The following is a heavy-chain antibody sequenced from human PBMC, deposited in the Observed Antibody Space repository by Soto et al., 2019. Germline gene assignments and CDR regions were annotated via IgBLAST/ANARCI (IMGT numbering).Heavy chain of an antibody. CDR2: ISSSGRAT. CDR3: ARVIAVASYDV. D-gene: IGHD6-19*01. Sequence: GGSLRLSXAASGFTFSSYEMNWVRQAPGKGLDWVSYISSSGRATYYADSVKGRFTISRDNAKNSMYLQMNSLRAEDTAVYFCARVIAVASYDVWGQGTLVTVSS. CDR1: GFTFSSYE. J-gene: IGHJ4*02. V-gene: IGHV3-48*03.